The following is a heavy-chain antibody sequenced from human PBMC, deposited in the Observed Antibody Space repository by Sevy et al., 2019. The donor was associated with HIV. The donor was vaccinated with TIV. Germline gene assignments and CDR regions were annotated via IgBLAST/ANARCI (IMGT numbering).Heavy chain of an antibody. CDR2: ISQGGSEE. CDR1: GFTFSSSS. CDR3: ARGRGPFDAFDI. D-gene: IGHD3-10*01. Sequence: GGSLRLSCAASGFTFSSSSMTWVRQAPGKGLEWVATISQGGSEEYYVDSVKGRFTIFRDNSRNTLDLQMNSLAVEDTAVYYCARGRGPFDAFDIWGQGTMVTVSS. J-gene: IGHJ3*02. V-gene: IGHV3-7*01.